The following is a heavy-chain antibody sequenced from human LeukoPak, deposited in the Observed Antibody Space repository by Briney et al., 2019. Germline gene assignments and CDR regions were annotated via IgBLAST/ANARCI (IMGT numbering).Heavy chain of an antibody. J-gene: IGHJ4*02. Sequence: GGSLRLSCAASGFTFSSYWMNWVRQAPGKGLEWVANINGDGRDKYYVGSVRGRFTISRENADNALYLQMNSLRGDDTAVYYCARGVDSAIDWWGQGTLVTVSS. CDR2: INGDGRDK. D-gene: IGHD3-9*01. CDR1: GFTFSSYW. CDR3: ARGVDSAIDW. V-gene: IGHV3-7*01.